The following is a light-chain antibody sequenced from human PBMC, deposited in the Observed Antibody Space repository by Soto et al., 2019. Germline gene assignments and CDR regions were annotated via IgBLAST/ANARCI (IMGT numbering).Light chain of an antibody. Sequence: QSALTQPASVSGSPGQSIAISCTGSSSDGGGYNYVSWYQQHPGKAPKLIIYEAYNRPSRVSDRFSGSKSGKTASLTISGLQAEDEADYYCSSYTSSSTRVFGTGTKLTVL. CDR1: SSDGGGYNY. CDR3: SSYTSSSTRV. V-gene: IGLV2-14*03. CDR2: EAY. J-gene: IGLJ1*01.